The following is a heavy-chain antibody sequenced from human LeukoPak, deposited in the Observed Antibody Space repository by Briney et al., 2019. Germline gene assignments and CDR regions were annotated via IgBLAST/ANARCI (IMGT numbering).Heavy chain of an antibody. CDR2: IWYDGSNK. Sequence: PGGSLRLSCAASGFTFSSYAMHWVRQAPGKGLEWVAVIWYDGSNKYYADSVKGRFTISRDNSKNTLYLQMNSLRAEDTAVYYCAKSGHYYDSSGYYYMDYWGQGTLVTVSS. D-gene: IGHD3-22*01. CDR3: AKSGHYYDSSGYYYMDY. V-gene: IGHV3-33*06. CDR1: GFTFSSYA. J-gene: IGHJ4*02.